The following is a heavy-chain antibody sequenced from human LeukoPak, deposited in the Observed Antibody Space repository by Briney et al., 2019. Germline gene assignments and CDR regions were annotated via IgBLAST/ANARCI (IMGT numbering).Heavy chain of an antibody. Sequence: PSETLSLTCTVSGYSISSGYYWGWIRQPPGKGLEWIGSIYHSGSTYYNPSLKSQVTISVDTSKNQFSLKLSSVTAADTAVYYCARTGYYYDSSGYYVSDYWGQGTLVTVSS. CDR1: GYSISSGYY. CDR2: IYHSGST. V-gene: IGHV4-38-2*02. CDR3: ARTGYYYDSSGYYVSDY. D-gene: IGHD3-22*01. J-gene: IGHJ4*02.